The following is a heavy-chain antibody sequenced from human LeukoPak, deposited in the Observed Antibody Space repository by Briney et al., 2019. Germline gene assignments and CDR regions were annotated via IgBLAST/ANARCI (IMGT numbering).Heavy chain of an antibody. Sequence: VESLNISCKASGYTFTIFWIGRVREMPGKGLEGMAIINPGDSETRYSPSFEGQVTISVDKSISTAYLQWSSLKSSDTAMYYCAGGFCTTNCDNWFDPWGQGTLVTVSS. D-gene: IGHD2-8*01. V-gene: IGHV5-51*01. CDR3: AGGFCTTNCDNWFDP. CDR1: GYTFTIFW. J-gene: IGHJ5*02. CDR2: INPGDSET.